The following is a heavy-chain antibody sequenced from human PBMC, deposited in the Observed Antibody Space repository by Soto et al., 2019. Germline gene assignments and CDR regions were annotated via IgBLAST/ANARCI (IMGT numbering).Heavy chain of an antibody. CDR1: GFTFSSYA. CDR2: ISGSGGST. Sequence: EVQLLESGGGLVQPGGSLRLSCAASGFTFSSYAMSWVRQAPGKGLEWVSAISGSGGSTYYADSVKGRFTISRDNSKNTLYLQMYSLRDEDTAVYYCAKDLSGVSDIAGGACDIWGQGTMVTVSS. CDR3: AKDLSGVSDIAGGACDI. D-gene: IGHD1-26*01. V-gene: IGHV3-23*01. J-gene: IGHJ3*02.